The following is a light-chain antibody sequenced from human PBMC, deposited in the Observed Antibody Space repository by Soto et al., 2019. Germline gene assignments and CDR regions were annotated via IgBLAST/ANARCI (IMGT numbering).Light chain of an antibody. J-gene: IGLJ2*01. CDR3: SSYTSSRTLV. Sequence: QSALTQPASVSGSPGQSITISCTGTSSDDGGYNCVSWYQQHPGKAPKLMIYEVSNRPSGVSNRFSGSKSGNTASLTISGLQAEDEADYYCSSYTSSRTLVFGGGTKLTVL. V-gene: IGLV2-14*01. CDR2: EVS. CDR1: SSDDGGYNC.